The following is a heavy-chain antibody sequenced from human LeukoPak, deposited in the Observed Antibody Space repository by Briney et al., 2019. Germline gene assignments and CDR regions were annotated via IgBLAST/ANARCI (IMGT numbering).Heavy chain of an antibody. J-gene: IGHJ4*02. CDR3: AKARDGYFDY. V-gene: IGHV3-9*03. CDR1: GFTFDDYA. D-gene: IGHD5-24*01. Sequence: PGGSLRLSCAASGFTFDDYAMHWVRQAPGKGLEWVSGISWNSGSIGYADSVKGRFTISRDNAKNSLYLQMNSLRAEDMALYYCAKARDGYFDYWGQGTLVTVSS. CDR2: ISWNSGSI.